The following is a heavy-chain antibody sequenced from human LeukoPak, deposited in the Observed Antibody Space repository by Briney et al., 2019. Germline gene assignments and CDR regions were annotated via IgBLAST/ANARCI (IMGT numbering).Heavy chain of an antibody. Sequence: GGSLRLSCAASGFTFSSYAMSWVRQAPGKGLEWVSAISGSGGSTYYADCVKGRFTISRDNSKNTLYLQMNSLRAEDTAVYYCASRFYDSSGYYLPASDYWGQGTLVTVSS. D-gene: IGHD3-22*01. J-gene: IGHJ4*02. CDR1: GFTFSSYA. V-gene: IGHV3-23*01. CDR2: ISGSGGST. CDR3: ASRFYDSSGYYLPASDY.